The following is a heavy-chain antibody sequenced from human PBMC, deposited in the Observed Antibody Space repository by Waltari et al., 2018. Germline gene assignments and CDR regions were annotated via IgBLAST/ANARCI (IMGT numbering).Heavy chain of an antibody. J-gene: IGHJ4*02. D-gene: IGHD1-1*01. Sequence: HVQLEQSGAEVKKPGSSVKVSCKASGGTCSTYTVPGVRQAPGQGLEWMGSIIPFLGISKYEQSLQARLTITVDQSTNTGYMEVNNLRPEDTGVYYCARSGEMKGTVDYWGQGTLVTVSS. CDR2: IIPFLGIS. CDR1: GGTCSTYT. CDR3: ARSGEMKGTVDY. V-gene: IGHV1-69*02.